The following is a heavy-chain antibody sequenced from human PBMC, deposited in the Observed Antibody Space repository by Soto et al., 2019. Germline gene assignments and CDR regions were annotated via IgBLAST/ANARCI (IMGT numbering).Heavy chain of an antibody. Sequence: QVPLVQSGAEVKKPGSSVKVSCKASGGTFSSYAISWVRQAPGQGLGWMGGIIPIFGTANYAQKFQGRVTITADESTSTAYMELSSLRSEDTAVYYCARDKEMATTDRYYYYGMDVWGQGTTVTVSS. D-gene: IGHD5-12*01. CDR3: ARDKEMATTDRYYYYGMDV. CDR2: IIPIFGTA. CDR1: GGTFSSYA. J-gene: IGHJ6*02. V-gene: IGHV1-69*01.